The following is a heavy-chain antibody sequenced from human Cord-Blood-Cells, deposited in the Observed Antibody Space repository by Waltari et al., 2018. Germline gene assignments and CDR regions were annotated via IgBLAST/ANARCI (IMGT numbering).Heavy chain of an antibody. J-gene: IGHJ4*02. CDR3: ARVDSSSWYPRFDF. D-gene: IGHD6-13*01. Sequence: PGQGLEGMGGIIPIFGTANYAQEFQGRVTITADKSTSTAYMELSSLRSEDTAVYYCARVDSSSWYPRFDFWGQGTLVTVSS. CDR2: IIPIFGTA. V-gene: IGHV1-69*06.